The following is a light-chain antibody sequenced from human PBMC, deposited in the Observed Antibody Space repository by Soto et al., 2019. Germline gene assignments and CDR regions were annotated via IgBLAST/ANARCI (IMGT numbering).Light chain of an antibody. CDR2: EAT. CDR1: SSDVGKYKF. V-gene: IGLV2-23*01. CDR3: CSHAGSGTLV. Sequence: QSVLTQPASVSGSPGQSFSISCTGTSSDVGKYKFVSWYQQHPGEAPKLIIYEATKRPSGVSTRFSGSKSGITASLTISGLQAEDDADYYCCSHAGSGTLVFGGGTKVTVL. J-gene: IGLJ3*02.